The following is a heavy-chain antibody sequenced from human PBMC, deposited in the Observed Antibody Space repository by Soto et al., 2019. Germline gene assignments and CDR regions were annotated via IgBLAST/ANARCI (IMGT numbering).Heavy chain of an antibody. J-gene: IGHJ4*02. Sequence: QITLKESGQTLVQPTQTLTLICSLSGFSINGGGVGVGWIRQPPGKAPEWLALLYWNDDKWFSPSLLFRLSVTKDSSKNQVVLTMTHMDPKDTATYYCAKRRALSNNSFFDKWGQGALVTVSS. CDR2: LYWNDDK. V-gene: IGHV2-5*01. CDR3: AKRRALSNNSFFDK. D-gene: IGHD6-13*01. CDR1: GFSINGGGVG.